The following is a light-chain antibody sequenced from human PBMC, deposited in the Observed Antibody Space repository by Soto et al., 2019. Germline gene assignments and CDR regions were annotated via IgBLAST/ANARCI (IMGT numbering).Light chain of an antibody. J-gene: IGKJ1*01. CDR1: QSISNR. CDR2: QAS. V-gene: IGKV1-5*03. CDR3: QQYSDHSRT. Sequence: DIQMTQSPSTLSASVGDRVTLACRASQSISNRLAWYQQKPWRAPALLMYQASTSHTGVPSRFSGSGSGTEFTLTISGLQPDDFATYYCQQYSDHSRTFGHGTKVEFK.